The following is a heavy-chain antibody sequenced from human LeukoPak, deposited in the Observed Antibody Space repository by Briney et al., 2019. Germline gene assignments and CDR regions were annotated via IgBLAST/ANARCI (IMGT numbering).Heavy chain of an antibody. Sequence: GGTLRLSCAASGFTFSSYEMNWVRQAPGKGLEWVSYISSSGSTTYYADSVKGRFTISRDNAKTSLYLQMDSVRAEDTAVYYCARARYSSSWYYYYGMDVWGKGTTVTVSS. V-gene: IGHV3-48*03. J-gene: IGHJ6*04. CDR2: ISSSGSTT. D-gene: IGHD6-13*01. CDR1: GFTFSSYE. CDR3: ARARYSSSWYYYYGMDV.